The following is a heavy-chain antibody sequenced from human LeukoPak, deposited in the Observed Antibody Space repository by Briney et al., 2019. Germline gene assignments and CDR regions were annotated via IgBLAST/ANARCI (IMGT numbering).Heavy chain of an antibody. CDR2: ISYDGSNK. CDR3: ARDKRGYCSSTSCYPPGI. Sequence: GGSLRLSCAASGFTFSSYAMHWVRQAPGKGLEWVAVISYDGSNKYYADSVKGRFTISRDNSKNTLYLQMNSLRAEDTAVYYCARDKRGYCSSTSCYPPGIRGQGTLVTVSS. CDR1: GFTFSSYA. D-gene: IGHD2-2*01. V-gene: IGHV3-30-3*01. J-gene: IGHJ4*02.